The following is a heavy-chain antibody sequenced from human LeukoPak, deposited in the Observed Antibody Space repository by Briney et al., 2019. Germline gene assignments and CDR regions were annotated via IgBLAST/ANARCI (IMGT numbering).Heavy chain of an antibody. V-gene: IGHV4-38-2*02. CDR1: GYSISSGYY. D-gene: IGHD6-13*01. J-gene: IGHJ5*02. CDR3: ARKEGFAGVPAAGTGWFDP. CDR2: IYHSGST. Sequence: PSETPSLTCTVSGYSISSGYYWGWIRQPPGKGLEWIGSIYHSGSTYYNPSLKSRVTISVDTSKNQFSLKLSSVTAADTAVYFCARKEGFAGVPAAGTGWFDPWGQGTLVPVSS.